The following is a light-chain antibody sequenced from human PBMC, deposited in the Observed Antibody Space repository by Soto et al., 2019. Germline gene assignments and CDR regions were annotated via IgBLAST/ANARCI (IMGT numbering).Light chain of an antibody. J-gene: IGKJ5*01. CDR2: KAS. CDR3: QQFESYPVT. Sequence: DIRMTQSPSTLSASVGDRVTITCRASQSISTSLAWYQQKPGKAPNLLIYKASSLETGVPSRISGSGSGTEFTLTISSLQPEDFATYYCQQFESYPVTFGQGTRLEIK. V-gene: IGKV1-5*03. CDR1: QSISTS.